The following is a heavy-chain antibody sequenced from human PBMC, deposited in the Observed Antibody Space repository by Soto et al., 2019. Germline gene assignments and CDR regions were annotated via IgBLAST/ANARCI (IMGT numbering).Heavy chain of an antibody. V-gene: IGHV4-39*01. Sequence: SETLSLTCAVSGGSISSSSNYWGWTRQPPGKGLEWIGSIYFNGSPYYSPSLKSRVTISVDTSKNQFALKLSSVTAADTAVYYCAFHYAVVISDFDSWGQGTLVTISS. CDR1: GGSISSSSNY. J-gene: IGHJ4*02. D-gene: IGHD2-15*01. CDR2: IYFNGSP. CDR3: AFHYAVVISDFDS.